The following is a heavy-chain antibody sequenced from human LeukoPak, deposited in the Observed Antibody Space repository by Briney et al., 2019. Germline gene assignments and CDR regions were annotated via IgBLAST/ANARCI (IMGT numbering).Heavy chain of an antibody. D-gene: IGHD6-19*01. V-gene: IGHV1-2*02. Sequence: GASVKVSCKASGYTFTGYYMHWVRQAPGQGLEWMGWINPNSGGTNYAQKFQGRVTMTRNTSISTAYMELSSLRSEDTAVYYCARTAPSSGWFSGLGYYYYMDVWGKGTTVTISS. CDR2: INPNSGGT. CDR3: ARTAPSSGWFSGLGYYYYMDV. CDR1: GYTFTGYY. J-gene: IGHJ6*03.